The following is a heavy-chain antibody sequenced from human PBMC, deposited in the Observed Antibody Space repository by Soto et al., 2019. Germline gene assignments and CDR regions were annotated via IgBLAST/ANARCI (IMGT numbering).Heavy chain of an antibody. J-gene: IGHJ6*03. CDR1: GFTFSDYA. D-gene: IGHD2-2*01. Sequence: GGSLRLSCTASGFTFSDYAMSWVRQAPGKGLEWVSGIRGSGGGTYYAGSVKGRFTISRDNSKNTLYLQLNSLRAEEPAVHNRAKALDYCGGTGCSGSNYYLDVWGKGTTVPAS. CDR3: AKALDYCGGTGCSGSNYYLDV. V-gene: IGHV3-23*01. CDR2: IRGSGGGT.